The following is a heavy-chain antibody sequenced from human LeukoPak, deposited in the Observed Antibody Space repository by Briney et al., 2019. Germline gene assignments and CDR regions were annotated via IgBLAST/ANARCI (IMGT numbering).Heavy chain of an antibody. J-gene: IGHJ1*01. CDR2: ISTSGTSI. CDR3: AKGLSIAARPPEYFQH. Sequence: PGGSLRLSCAASGFTFGSYEMNWVRQAPGKGLEWLSHISTSGTSIHDADSVKGRFTISRDNAKNSLYLQMNSLRAEDTAVYYCAKGLSIAARPPEYFQHWGQGTLVTVSS. V-gene: IGHV3-48*03. D-gene: IGHD6-6*01. CDR1: GFTFGSYE.